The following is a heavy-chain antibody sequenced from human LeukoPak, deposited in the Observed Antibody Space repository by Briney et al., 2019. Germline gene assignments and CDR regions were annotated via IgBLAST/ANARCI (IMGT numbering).Heavy chain of an antibody. CDR1: GFTFSSNS. CDR3: ARSTFGSFDY. Sequence: GGSLRLSCAASGFTFSSNSMNWVRQAPGKGLEWVSYISSTGGTIYYADSMKGRFTISRDNAKNSLYLQMNSLRAEDTAVYYCARSTFGSFDYWGQGTLVTVSS. D-gene: IGHD3-10*01. J-gene: IGHJ4*02. CDR2: ISSTGGTI. V-gene: IGHV3-48*04.